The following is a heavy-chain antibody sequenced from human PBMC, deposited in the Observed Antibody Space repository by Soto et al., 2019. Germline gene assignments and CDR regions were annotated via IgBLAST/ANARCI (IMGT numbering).Heavy chain of an antibody. V-gene: IGHV1-18*01. Sequence: GASVKVSCKASGYTFTSYGISWVRQAPGQGLEWMGWISAYNGNTNYAQKLQGRVTMTTDTSTSTAYMELRSLRSDDSAVYYCASSGGTTAPLTIFGVVIADPEAQNYYGMDVWGQGTTVTVSS. CDR3: ASSGGTTAPLTIFGVVIADPEAQNYYGMDV. CDR2: ISAYNGNT. CDR1: GYTFTSYG. J-gene: IGHJ6*02. D-gene: IGHD3-3*01.